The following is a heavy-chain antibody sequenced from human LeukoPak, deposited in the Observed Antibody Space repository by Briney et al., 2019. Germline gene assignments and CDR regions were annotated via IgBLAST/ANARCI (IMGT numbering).Heavy chain of an antibody. CDR3: ARVAGNSSGSYYTPSYYYYYYYMDV. D-gene: IGHD3-10*01. V-gene: IGHV3-21*01. J-gene: IGHJ6*03. CDR1: GFTFSGYS. Sequence: GGSLRLSCAASGFTFSGYSMNWVRQAQGKGLEWVSSINSSSDYIYYADSVKGRFTISRDSAKNSLYLQMNSLRAEDTAVYYCARVAGNSSGSYYTPSYYYYYYYMDVWGKGTTVTISS. CDR2: INSSSDYI.